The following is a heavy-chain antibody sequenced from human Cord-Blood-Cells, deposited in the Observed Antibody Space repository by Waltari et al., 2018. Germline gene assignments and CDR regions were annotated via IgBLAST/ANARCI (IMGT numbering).Heavy chain of an antibody. CDR3: ARSEQWLAQDAFDI. D-gene: IGHD6-19*01. J-gene: IGHJ3*02. V-gene: IGHV4-34*01. Sequence: QVQLQQWGAGLLKPSETLSLTCAVYGGSFSGYYWSWIRQPPGKGLEWIGEINHSGSTNYNPSLKSRVTISVDTSKSQFSLKLSSVTAAAAAVYYCARSEQWLAQDAFDIWGQGTMVTVSS. CDR1: GGSFSGYY. CDR2: INHSGST.